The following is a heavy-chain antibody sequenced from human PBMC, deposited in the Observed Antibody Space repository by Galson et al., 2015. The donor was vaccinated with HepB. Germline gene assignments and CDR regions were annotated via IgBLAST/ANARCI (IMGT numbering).Heavy chain of an antibody. CDR3: ANHGGANYYYYGMDV. Sequence: SLRLSCAASGFTFSSYWMSWVRQAPGKGLEWVANIKQDGSEKYYVDSVKGRFTISRDNAKNSLYLQMNSLRAEDTAVYYCANHGGANYYYYGMDVWGQGTTVTVSS. J-gene: IGHJ6*02. CDR1: GFTFSSYW. D-gene: IGHD1-26*01. V-gene: IGHV3-7*03. CDR2: IKQDGSEK.